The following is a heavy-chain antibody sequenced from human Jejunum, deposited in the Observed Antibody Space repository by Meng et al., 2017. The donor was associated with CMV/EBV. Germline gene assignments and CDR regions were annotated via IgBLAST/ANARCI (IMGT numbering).Heavy chain of an antibody. J-gene: IGHJ6*02. D-gene: IGHD3-10*01. CDR2: ISGYNGNT. CDR3: ARGHYYHYYYYMDV. V-gene: IGHV1-18*01. CDR1: GYRFTSYG. Sequence: SGYRFTSYGISWVRQAPGQGLEWMGWISGYNGNTNYAQKLQGRVTMTTDTSTSTAYMDLRSLRSDDTAVYYCARGHYYHYYYYMDVWGQGTTVTVSS.